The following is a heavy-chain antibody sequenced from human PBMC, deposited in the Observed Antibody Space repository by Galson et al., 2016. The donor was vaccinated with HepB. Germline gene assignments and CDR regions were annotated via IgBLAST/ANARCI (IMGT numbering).Heavy chain of an antibody. CDR2: VWWDDSNK. V-gene: IGHV3-33*08. J-gene: IGHJ6*02. CDR1: GFTFGDYA. CDR3: ARDPGRDDGMDV. Sequence: SLRLSCAASGFTFGDYAMHWVRQAPGTGLEWVAVVWWDDSNKYYADSVKGRFTITRDNSKNTVYLYMNSMRAQDTSVFYCARDPGRDDGMDVWGQGTTVTVSS. D-gene: IGHD3-10*01.